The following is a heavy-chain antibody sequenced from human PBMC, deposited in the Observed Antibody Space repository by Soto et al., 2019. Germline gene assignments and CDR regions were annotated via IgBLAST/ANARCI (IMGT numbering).Heavy chain of an antibody. D-gene: IGHD3-16*01. CDR2: ISWNSGSI. CDR1: GFTFDDYA. Sequence: GGSLRLSCAASGFTFDDYAMHWVRQAPGKGLEWVSGISWNSGSIGYADSVKGRFTISRDNAKNSLYLQMNSLRAEDTALYYCAKENYVSGGHLYYGMDVLGQGTAVTVSS. J-gene: IGHJ6*02. V-gene: IGHV3-9*01. CDR3: AKENYVSGGHLYYGMDV.